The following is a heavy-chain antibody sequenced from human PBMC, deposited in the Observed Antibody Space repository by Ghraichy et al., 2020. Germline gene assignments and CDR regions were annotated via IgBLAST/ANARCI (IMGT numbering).Heavy chain of an antibody. CDR2: VSGSGGYT. Sequence: GGSLRLSCAASGFTFNNYAMSWVRQAPGKGLEWVSAVSGSGGYTYYADSVQGRFSISRDNSEHTVFLQINSLRAEDTVIYYCAKDRFSGTYPYHFDYWGQGMLVTVSS. V-gene: IGHV3-23*01. CDR3: AKDRFSGTYPYHFDY. J-gene: IGHJ4*02. D-gene: IGHD1-26*01. CDR1: GFTFNNYA.